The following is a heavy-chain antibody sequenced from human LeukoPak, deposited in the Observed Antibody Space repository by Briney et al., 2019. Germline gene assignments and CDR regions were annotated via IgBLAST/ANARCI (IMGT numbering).Heavy chain of an antibody. CDR2: ISSSGSTI. J-gene: IGHJ4*02. D-gene: IGHD3-9*01. CDR3: ARDYLWYYDILTGYDSQPYYFDY. Sequence: PGGSLRLSCAASGFTFSSYEMNWVRQAPGKGLEWVSYISSSGSTIYYADSVKGRFTISRDNAKNSLYLQTNSLRAEDTVVYYCARDYLWYYDILTGYDSQPYYFDYWGQGTLVTVSS. CDR1: GFTFSSYE. V-gene: IGHV3-48*03.